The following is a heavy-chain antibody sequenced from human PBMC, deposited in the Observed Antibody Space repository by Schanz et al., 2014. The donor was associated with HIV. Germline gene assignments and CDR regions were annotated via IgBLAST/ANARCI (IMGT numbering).Heavy chain of an antibody. D-gene: IGHD4-17*01. Sequence: QVQLVESGGGVVQPGRSLRLSCAASGFTFSTYGMHWVRQAPGKGLEWVAVIWYDGSNKYYADSVKGRFTISRDNSKNTLYLQMSSLRAEDTAVYYCAKEATVVTLAFDIWGQGTMVTVSS. CDR2: IWYDGSNK. CDR3: AKEATVVTLAFDI. CDR1: GFTFSTYG. V-gene: IGHV3-33*06. J-gene: IGHJ3*02.